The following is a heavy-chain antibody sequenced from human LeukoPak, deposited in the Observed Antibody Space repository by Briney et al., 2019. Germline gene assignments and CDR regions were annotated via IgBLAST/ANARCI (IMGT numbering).Heavy chain of an antibody. D-gene: IGHD6-19*01. V-gene: IGHV1-24*01. Sequence: ASVKVSCKVSGYTLTELSMHWVRQAPGKGLEWMGGSDPEDGETIYAQKFQGRVTMTEDTSTDTAYMELSSLRSEDTAVYYCATVEYSSGWYLTGEYYFDYWGQGTLVTVSS. CDR3: ATVEYSSGWYLTGEYYFDY. CDR1: GYTLTELS. J-gene: IGHJ4*02. CDR2: SDPEDGET.